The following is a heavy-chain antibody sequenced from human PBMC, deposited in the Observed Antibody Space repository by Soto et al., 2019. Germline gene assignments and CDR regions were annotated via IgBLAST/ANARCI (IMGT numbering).Heavy chain of an antibody. CDR2: ISGSGFKK. Sequence: PGGSLRLSCAASGFIFENFGMSWVRQAPGKGLEWISSISGSGFKKYYAGSVKGRSTISRDNSKSTVYLELNNLSAEDTAVYHCAKNQGVELVPLATVDWFDPWGQGSVVTVSS. CDR1: GFIFENFG. D-gene: IGHD1-26*01. V-gene: IGHV3-23*01. J-gene: IGHJ5*02. CDR3: AKNQGVELVPLATVDWFDP.